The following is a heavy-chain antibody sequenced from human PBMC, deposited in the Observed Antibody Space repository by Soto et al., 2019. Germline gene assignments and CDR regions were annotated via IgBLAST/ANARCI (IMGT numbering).Heavy chain of an antibody. CDR3: ARGVSAGVDY. V-gene: IGHV1-8*01. CDR1: GYSFTSLG. D-gene: IGHD1-26*01. CDR2: MQPSTGRT. Sequence: QVQLVQSGAEVREPGASVKVSCKASGYSFTSLGINWVRQTAGQGLEWMGWMQPSTGRTGYAQKFQGRVTMTRDTSINTAYMELTTLTSDVTAFYYCARGVSAGVDYWGQGTLVTVSS. J-gene: IGHJ4*02.